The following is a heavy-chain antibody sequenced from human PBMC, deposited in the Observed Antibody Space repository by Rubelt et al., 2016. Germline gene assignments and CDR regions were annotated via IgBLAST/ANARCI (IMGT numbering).Heavy chain of an antibody. J-gene: IGHJ5*02. V-gene: IGHV1-69*01. CDR3: AREQQLVGGWFDP. D-gene: IGHD6-13*01. Sequence: QVQLVQSGAEVKKPGSSVKVSCKASGGTFSSYAISWVRQAPGQGLEWMGGIIPIFGTANYAQKCQGRGTITAYESTGTAYMELSSLRSEDTAVYYCAREQQLVGGWFDPWGQGTLVTVSS. CDR1: GGTFSSYA. CDR2: IIPIFGTA.